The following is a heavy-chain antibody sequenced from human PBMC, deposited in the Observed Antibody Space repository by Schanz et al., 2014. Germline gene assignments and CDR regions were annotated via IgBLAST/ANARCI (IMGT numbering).Heavy chain of an antibody. CDR2: IEGDGTRT. V-gene: IGHV3-7*01. CDR3: ARDAEYNPTSDFWYDAYDF. CDR1: GFTFSSYW. Sequence: DVQLVESGGTLVQPGGSLIISCAASGFTFSSYWMVWLRQAPGKGLEWVANIEGDGTRTYYVDSVKGRFTVSRDNAENSLYLPMRSLRVDDTAVYYCARDAEYNPTSDFWYDAYDFWGQGTVVTVSS. D-gene: IGHD1-1*01. J-gene: IGHJ3*01.